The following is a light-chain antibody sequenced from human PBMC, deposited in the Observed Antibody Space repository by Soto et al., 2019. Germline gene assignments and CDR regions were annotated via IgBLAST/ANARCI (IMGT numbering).Light chain of an antibody. J-gene: IGKJ4*01. CDR2: SAS. Sequence: DIQMTQSPSSLSASVGDRVTITCRASQSISSYVNWYQQKPGKAPNLLIYSASSLHSGVPSRFSGSGSGTDFSLIISSLQPEDFATYYCQQSSSNPLTFGGGTRVE. V-gene: IGKV1-39*01. CDR3: QQSSSNPLT. CDR1: QSISSY.